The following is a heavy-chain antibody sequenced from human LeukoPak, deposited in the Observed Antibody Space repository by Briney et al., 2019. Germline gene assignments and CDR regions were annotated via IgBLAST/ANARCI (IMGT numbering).Heavy chain of an antibody. D-gene: IGHD3-22*01. V-gene: IGHV1-8*03. CDR1: GYTFTSYD. CDR2: MNPNSGNT. J-gene: IGHJ5*02. CDR3: ARSRRSGYYYRFDP. Sequence: GASVKVSCKASGYTFTSYDINWVRQATGQGLEWMGWMNPNSGNTGYAQKFQGRVTITSNTSISTAYMELSSLRSEDTAVYCCARSRRSGYYYRFDPWGQGTLVTVSS.